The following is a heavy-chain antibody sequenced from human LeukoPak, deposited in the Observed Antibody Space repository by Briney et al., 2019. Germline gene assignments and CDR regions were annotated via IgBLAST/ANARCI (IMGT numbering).Heavy chain of an antibody. CDR1: GFTFSSYA. J-gene: IGHJ5*02. Sequence: TGGSLRLSCAASGFTFSSYAMTWVRQAPGKGLEWVSGINGSGGLTYYADSVKGRFTISRDSSKNTLNLQMNSLRAEDTAIYYCTNHWTWFDPWGQGTLVTVSS. CDR2: INGSGGLT. V-gene: IGHV3-23*01. D-gene: IGHD1-1*01. CDR3: TNHWTWFDP.